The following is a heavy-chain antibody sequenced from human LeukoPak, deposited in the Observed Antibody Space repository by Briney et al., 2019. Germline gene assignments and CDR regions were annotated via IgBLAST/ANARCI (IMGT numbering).Heavy chain of an antibody. CDR1: GGSISSGGYY. D-gene: IGHD5-18*01. CDR3: ARDVGYSYGYKDH. V-gene: IGHV4-31*03. Sequence: SQTLSLTCTVSGGSISSGGYYWSWMRQHPGKGLEWIVYIYYSGSTYYNPSLKSRVTISVDTSKNQFSLKLSSVTAADTAVYYCARDVGYSYGYKDHWGQGTLVTVSS. CDR2: IYYSGST. J-gene: IGHJ4*02.